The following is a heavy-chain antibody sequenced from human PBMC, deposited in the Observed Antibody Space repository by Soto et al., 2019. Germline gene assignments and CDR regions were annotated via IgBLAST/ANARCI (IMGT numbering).Heavy chain of an antibody. J-gene: IGHJ5*02. CDR1: GYTFTSYG. D-gene: IGHD3-10*01. CDR2: ISAYNGNT. CDR3: ARDGHYYGSGSYSPTNCFDP. Sequence: GASVKVSCKASGYTFTSYGISWVRQAPGQGLEWMGWISAYNGNTNYAQKLQGRVTMTTDTSTSTAYMELRSLRSDDTAVYYCARDGHYYGSGSYSPTNCFDPWGQGTLVTVSS. V-gene: IGHV1-18*01.